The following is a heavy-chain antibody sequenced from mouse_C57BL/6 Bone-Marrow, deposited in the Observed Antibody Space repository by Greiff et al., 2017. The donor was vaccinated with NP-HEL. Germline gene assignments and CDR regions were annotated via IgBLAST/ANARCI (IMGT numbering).Heavy chain of an antibody. D-gene: IGHD2-1*01. J-gene: IGHJ4*01. CDR1: GYTFTDYY. CDR2: INPYNGGT. V-gene: IGHV1-19*01. CDR3: ASLYYGYYYAMDY. Sequence: VQLQQSGPVLVKPGASVKMSCKASGYTFTDYYMNWVKQSHGKSLEWIGVINPYNGGTSYNQKFKGKATLTVDKSSSTAYMELNSLTSEDSAVYYCASLYYGYYYAMDYWGQGTSVTGSS.